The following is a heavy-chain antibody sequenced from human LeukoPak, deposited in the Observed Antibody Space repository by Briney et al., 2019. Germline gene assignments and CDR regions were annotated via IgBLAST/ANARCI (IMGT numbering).Heavy chain of an antibody. Sequence: GASVKVSCKASGYTFTSYGISWVRQAPGQGLEWMGWINPNSGGTNYAQKFQGRVTMTRDTSISTAYMELSRLRSDDTAVYYCARDLRRDGYNYYYYYYYMDVWGKGTTVTVSS. J-gene: IGHJ6*03. CDR3: ARDLRRDGYNYYYYYYYMDV. CDR2: INPNSGGT. D-gene: IGHD5-24*01. V-gene: IGHV1-2*02. CDR1: GYTFTSYG.